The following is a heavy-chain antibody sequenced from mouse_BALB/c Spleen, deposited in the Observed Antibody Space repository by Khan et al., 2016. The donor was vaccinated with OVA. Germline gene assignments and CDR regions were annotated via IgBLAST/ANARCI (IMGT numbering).Heavy chain of an antibody. CDR1: GFTFSAYG. CDR3: NSHLTGSFGY. D-gene: IGHD4-1*01. Sequence: EVQLQESGGDLVKPGGSLRLSCAASGFTFSAYGMSWVRQPPDKRLEWVSTINSDGYYTYYPDTVKGRFTISRNNAENTLYLQMNSLKSENTDIYYCNSHLTGSFGYGGQGTLVTVSA. V-gene: IGHV5-6*01. CDR2: INSDGYYT. J-gene: IGHJ3*01.